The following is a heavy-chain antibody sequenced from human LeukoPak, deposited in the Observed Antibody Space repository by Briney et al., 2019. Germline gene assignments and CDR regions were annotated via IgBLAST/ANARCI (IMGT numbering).Heavy chain of an antibody. D-gene: IGHD3-22*01. CDR1: GFTFSSYG. Sequence: GGSLRLSCAASGFTFSSYGMHWVRQAPGKGLEWVSYISSSGSFIYYADSVKGRFTISRDNAKNSLYLHMNSLRAEDTALYYCAREPYYDSSGYSPDYWGQGTLVTVSS. CDR3: AREPYYDSSGYSPDY. J-gene: IGHJ4*02. CDR2: ISSSGSFI. V-gene: IGHV3-21*05.